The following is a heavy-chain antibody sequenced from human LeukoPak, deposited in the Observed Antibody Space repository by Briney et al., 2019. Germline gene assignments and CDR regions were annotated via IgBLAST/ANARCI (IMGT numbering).Heavy chain of an antibody. D-gene: IGHD4/OR15-4a*01. J-gene: IGHJ4*02. V-gene: IGHV3-21*01. CDR3: ARRAGAYSHPYDY. Sequence: GGSLRLSCAASGFTFSSYSMNWVRQAPGKGLEWVSCISSSSSYIYYADSVKGRFTISRDNAKNSLYLQMNSLRADETAVYYCARRAGAYSHPYDYWGQGTLVTVSS. CDR1: GFTFSSYS. CDR2: ISSSSSYI.